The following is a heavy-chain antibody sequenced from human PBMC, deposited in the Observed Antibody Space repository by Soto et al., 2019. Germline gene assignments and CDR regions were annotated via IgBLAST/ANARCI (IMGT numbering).Heavy chain of an antibody. D-gene: IGHD2-8*02. Sequence: QITLKESGPTLVKPTQTLTLTCTFSGFSLSTSGVGVGWIRQPPGKALELLALTYWDDARRYSPSLKSRPTNTKETSKNEVVITMNHMDPVEKARYLRAHVEGGYCNCGVCGGFDYWGQGALVTVSS. J-gene: IGHJ4*02. CDR2: TYWDDAR. CDR3: AHVEGGYCNCGVCGGFDY. CDR1: GFSLSTSGVG. V-gene: IGHV2-5*02.